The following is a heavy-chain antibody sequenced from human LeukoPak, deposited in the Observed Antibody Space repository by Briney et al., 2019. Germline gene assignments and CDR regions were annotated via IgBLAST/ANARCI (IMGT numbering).Heavy chain of an antibody. CDR2: IKEDGSEK. CDR1: GFTFSRYW. J-gene: IGHJ4*02. CDR3: ASQFWWAAVAGTALDS. V-gene: IGHV3-7*05. D-gene: IGHD6-19*01. Sequence: GGSLRLSCAASGFTFSRYWMRWVRQAPGQGLEWVANIKEDGSEKYYVDSVKGRFTISRDNAKNSLYLQMNSLRAEDTAVYYCASQFWWAAVAGTALDSWGQGTRVTVSS.